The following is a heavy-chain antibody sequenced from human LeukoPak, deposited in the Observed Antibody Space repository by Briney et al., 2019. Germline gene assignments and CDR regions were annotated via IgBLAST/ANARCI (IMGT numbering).Heavy chain of an antibody. CDR2: IYTSGST. V-gene: IGHV4-61*02. CDR1: GSSISSGSYY. D-gene: IGHD6-6*01. CDR3: ARGKLDAFDI. Sequence: PSQTLSLTCTVSGSSISSGSYYWGWIRQPAGKGLEWIGRIYTSGSTNYNPSLKSRVTISVDTSKNQFSLKLSSVTAADTAVYYCARGKLDAFDIWGQGTMVTVSS. J-gene: IGHJ3*02.